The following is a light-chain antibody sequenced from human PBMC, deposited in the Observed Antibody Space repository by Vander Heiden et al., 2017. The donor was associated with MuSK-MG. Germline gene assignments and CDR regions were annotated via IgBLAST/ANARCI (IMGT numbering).Light chain of an antibody. CDR1: QSISTW. V-gene: IGKV1-5*03. J-gene: IGKJ1*01. Sequence: DIQMTQSPSTLSASVGDRVTITCRASQSISTWLAWYQQKPGKAPKLLIYKASSLESGVPSRFSGSGSGTEFTLTISSLQPDDFATYYCQQANSMSTFGQGTKVEIK. CDR3: QQANSMST. CDR2: KAS.